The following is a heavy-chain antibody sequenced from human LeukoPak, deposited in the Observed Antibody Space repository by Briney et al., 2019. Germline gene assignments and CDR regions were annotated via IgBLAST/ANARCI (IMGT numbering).Heavy chain of an antibody. CDR1: GYTFTSYY. CDR2: INPSGGST. V-gene: IGHV1-46*01. CDR3: AKDLVLGGWLQSSPFDY. D-gene: IGHD5-24*01. J-gene: IGHJ4*02. Sequence: ASVKVSCKASGYTFTSYYMHWVRQAPGQGLEWMGIINPSGGSTSYAQKFQGRVTMTRDTSTSTVYMELSSLRAEDTAVYYCAKDLVLGGWLQSSPFDYWGQGTLVTVSS.